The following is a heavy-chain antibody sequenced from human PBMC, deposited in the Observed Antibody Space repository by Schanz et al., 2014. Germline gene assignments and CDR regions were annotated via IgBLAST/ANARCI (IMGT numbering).Heavy chain of an antibody. V-gene: IGHV3-48*04. D-gene: IGHD7-27*01. CDR1: GFTFSSYW. J-gene: IGHJ3*02. CDR3: ARENLNWEAFDI. Sequence: EVQLVESGGGLVQPGGSLRLSCAASGFTFSSYWMHWVRQAPGKGLEWLSYISRDGTTSYYADSVKGRFTISRDNAKNSLYLEMTSLRGEDTAVYYCARENLNWEAFDIWGQGTVVTVSS. CDR2: ISRDGTTS.